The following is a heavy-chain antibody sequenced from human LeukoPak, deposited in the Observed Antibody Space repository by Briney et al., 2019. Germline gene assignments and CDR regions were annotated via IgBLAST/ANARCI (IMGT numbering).Heavy chain of an antibody. D-gene: IGHD2-15*01. CDR1: GFTFTSYA. J-gene: IGHJ4*02. V-gene: IGHV3-30-3*01. CDR3: ARVSGMRLGRGYFDY. CDR2: ITYDGSDK. Sequence: GGSLTLSCAASGFTFTSYAMHWVRQAPGKGLEWVALITYDGSDKYYAESVKSRFTISRDNSKNTLYLQMNSLTAEDTAVYYCARVSGMRLGRGYFDYWGQGTLVTVSS.